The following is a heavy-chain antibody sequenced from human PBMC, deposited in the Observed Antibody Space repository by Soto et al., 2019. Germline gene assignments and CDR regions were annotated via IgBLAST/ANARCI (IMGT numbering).Heavy chain of an antibody. V-gene: IGHV3-21*01. Sequence: GGSLRLSCAASGFTFSSYSMNWVRQAPGKGLEWVSSISSSSSYIYYADSVKGRFTISRDNAKNSLYLQMNSLRAEDTAVYYCARDQYDILTGYTKTFDYWGQGTLVTVSS. CDR3: ARDQYDILTGYTKTFDY. CDR1: GFTFSSYS. CDR2: ISSSSSYI. J-gene: IGHJ4*02. D-gene: IGHD3-9*01.